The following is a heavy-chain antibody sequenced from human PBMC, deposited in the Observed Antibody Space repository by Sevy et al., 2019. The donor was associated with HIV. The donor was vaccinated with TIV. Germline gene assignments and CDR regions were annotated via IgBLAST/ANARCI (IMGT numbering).Heavy chain of an antibody. CDR1: GFTFSSYS. D-gene: IGHD1-20*01. J-gene: IGHJ4*02. V-gene: IGHV3-48*02. Sequence: VGSLRLSCAASGFTFSSYSMNWVRQAPGKGLEWVSYISSSSSTIYYADSVKGRFTISRDNAKNSLYLQMNSLRDEDTAVYYCATGITGTTKEVWFDYWGQGTLVTVSS. CDR3: ATGITGTTKEVWFDY. CDR2: ISSSSSTI.